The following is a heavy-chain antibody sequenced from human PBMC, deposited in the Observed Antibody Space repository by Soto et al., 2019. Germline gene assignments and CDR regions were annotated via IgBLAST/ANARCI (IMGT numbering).Heavy chain of an antibody. V-gene: IGHV4-59*01. CDR3: ARSRDGYNLNPIDQ. Sequence: QVQLQVSGPGLVKPSATLSLSCTVSTGSSDSFYWSWLRQPPGKGLEWIGYFFYTGSTNHNPSLKGRVTISLDMSSSQFSLSLTSVTAADTAMYYCARSRDGYNLNPIDQWGQGLLVTVSS. D-gene: IGHD5-12*01. CDR1: TGSSDSFY. CDR2: FFYTGST. J-gene: IGHJ4*02.